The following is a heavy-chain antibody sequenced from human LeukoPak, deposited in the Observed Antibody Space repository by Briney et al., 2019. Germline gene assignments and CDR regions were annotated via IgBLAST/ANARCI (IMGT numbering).Heavy chain of an antibody. CDR2: ISSLSSYI. V-gene: IGHV3-21*01. D-gene: IGHD2-15*01. CDR1: GFTFRIFS. CDR3: ARWFDCSGGSCYVENN. J-gene: IGHJ4*02. Sequence: PGGSLRLSCASSGFTFRIFSVKCVRQARARGLEGVSSISSLSSYIYYADSLKGRFTISRDNAKNSLYLQMNSLRAEDTAMYYCARWFDCSGGSCYVENNWGQGTLVTVSS.